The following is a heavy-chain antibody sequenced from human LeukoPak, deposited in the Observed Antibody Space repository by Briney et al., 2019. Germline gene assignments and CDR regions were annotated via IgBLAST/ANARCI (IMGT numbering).Heavy chain of an antibody. D-gene: IGHD2-2*01. CDR2: ISGSGGST. CDR1: GFTFSSYA. Sequence: GGSLRLSCAASGFTFSSYAMSWVRQAPGKGLEWVSAISGSGGSTYYADSVKGRFTISRDNSKNTQYLQMNSLRAEDTAVYYCAVVVPPADYFDYWGQGTLVTVSS. CDR3: AVVVPPADYFDY. V-gene: IGHV3-23*01. J-gene: IGHJ4*02.